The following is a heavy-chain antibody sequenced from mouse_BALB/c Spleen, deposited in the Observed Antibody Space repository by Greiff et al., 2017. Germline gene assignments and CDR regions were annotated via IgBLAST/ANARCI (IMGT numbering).Heavy chain of an antibody. D-gene: IGHD4-1*01. CDR3: GRGGTLAY. J-gene: IGHJ3*01. Sequence: QVQLQQSGAELAKPGASVKMSCKASGYTFTSYWMHWVKQRPGQGLEWIGYINPSTGYTEYNQKFKDKATLTADKSSSTAYMQLSSLTSEDSAVYYCGRGGTLAYWGQGTLVTVSA. CDR2: INPSTGYT. V-gene: IGHV1-7*01. CDR1: GYTFTSYW.